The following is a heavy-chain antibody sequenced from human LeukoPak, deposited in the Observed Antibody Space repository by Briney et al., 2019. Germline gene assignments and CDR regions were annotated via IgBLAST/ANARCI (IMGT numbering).Heavy chain of an antibody. V-gene: IGHV4-59*08. D-gene: IGHD3-16*01. CDR1: GGSISSYY. Sequence: SETLSLTCTVSGGSISSYYWSWIRQPPGKGLEWIGSIYHSGSTYYNPSLKSRVTISVDTSKNQFSLKLSSVTAADTAVYYCARFMIKGDCWGQGTLVTVSS. J-gene: IGHJ4*02. CDR3: ARFMIKGDC. CDR2: IYHSGST.